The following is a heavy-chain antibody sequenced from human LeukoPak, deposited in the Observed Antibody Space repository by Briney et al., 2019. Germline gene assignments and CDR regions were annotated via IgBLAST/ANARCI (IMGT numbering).Heavy chain of an antibody. D-gene: IGHD3-10*01. V-gene: IGHV4-59*01. CDR1: GGSISSYY. CDR2: IYYSGST. J-gene: IGHJ4*02. Sequence: SETLSLTCTVTGGSISSYYWSWIRQPPGKGLECIGYIYYSGSTNYNPSLKSRVTISVDTSKIQFSLKLSSVTAADTAVYYCARGGLTMDRGVMEALDYWRQGTLVTVSS. CDR3: ARGGLTMDRGVMEALDY.